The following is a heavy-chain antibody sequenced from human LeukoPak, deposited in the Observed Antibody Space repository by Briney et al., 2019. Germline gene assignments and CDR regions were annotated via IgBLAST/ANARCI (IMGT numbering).Heavy chain of an antibody. CDR3: ARRAGAYSHPYDY. CDR1: GFTFSDYF. J-gene: IGHJ4*02. V-gene: IGHV3-11*01. CDR2: ISSSGTG. Sequence: GGPLRLSCAASGFTFSDYFMSWIRQAPGKGLEWLSHISSSGTGYYTDSVKGRATISRDNAKNTLYLQMNSLRAEDTAVYYCARRAGAYSHPYDYWGQGTLVTVSS. D-gene: IGHD4/OR15-4a*01.